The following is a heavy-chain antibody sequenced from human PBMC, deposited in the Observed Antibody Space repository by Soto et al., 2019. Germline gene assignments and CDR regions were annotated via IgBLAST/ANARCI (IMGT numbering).Heavy chain of an antibody. CDR1: GYTFTSYS. Sequence: ASVKVSCKASGYTFTSYSISWVRQAPGQGLEWMGWISAYNGNTNYAQKLQGRVTMTTDTSTSTVYMELSSLRSEDTAVYYCARDQPSRNYYGSGSYYNSRFDYWGQGTLVTVSS. V-gene: IGHV1-18*01. D-gene: IGHD3-10*01. J-gene: IGHJ4*02. CDR3: ARDQPSRNYYGSGSYYNSRFDY. CDR2: ISAYNGNT.